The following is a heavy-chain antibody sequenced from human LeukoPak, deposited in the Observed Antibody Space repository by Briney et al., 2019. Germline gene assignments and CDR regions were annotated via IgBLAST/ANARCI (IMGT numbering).Heavy chain of an antibody. CDR2: IYHSGST. D-gene: IGHD4-11*01. CDR1: GYSISSGYY. Sequence: SETLSLTCTVSGYSISSGYYWGWIRPPPGKGLEWIGSIYHSGSTYYNPSLQSRVTISVDTSKNQFSLKLSSVTAADTAVYYCARDSVPWGQGTLVTVSS. J-gene: IGHJ5*02. CDR3: ARDSVP. V-gene: IGHV4-38-2*02.